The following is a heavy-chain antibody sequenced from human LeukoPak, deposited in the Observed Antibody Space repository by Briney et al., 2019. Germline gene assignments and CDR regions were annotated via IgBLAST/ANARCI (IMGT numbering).Heavy chain of an antibody. CDR1: GFPLSNAW. Sequence: PGGSLRLSCAASGFPLSNAWMSWVRPAPGKGLEWVGRIKSKTDGGTTDYAAPVKGRFTISRDDSKNTLYLQMNSLKTEDTAVYDCTTIRYFDWLRRRTFDYWGQGTLVTVSS. CDR2: IKSKTDGGTT. J-gene: IGHJ4*02. D-gene: IGHD3-9*01. CDR3: TTIRYFDWLRRRTFDY. V-gene: IGHV3-15*01.